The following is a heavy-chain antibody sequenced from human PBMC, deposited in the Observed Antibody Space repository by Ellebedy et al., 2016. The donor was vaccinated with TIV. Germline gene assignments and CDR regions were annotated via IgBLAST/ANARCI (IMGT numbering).Heavy chain of an antibody. CDR2: IYISGST. CDR3: ARGLPAFEY. D-gene: IGHD2-15*01. CDR1: GCSISGNY. J-gene: IGHJ4*02. V-gene: IGHV4-4*07. Sequence: MPSETLSLTCTVSGCSISGNYWNWIRQSAGKGLEWIGRIYISGSTNYNPSLKSRVTMSEDTSKNHFSLNLKSVTASDTAVYYCARGLPAFEYWGQGALVTVSS.